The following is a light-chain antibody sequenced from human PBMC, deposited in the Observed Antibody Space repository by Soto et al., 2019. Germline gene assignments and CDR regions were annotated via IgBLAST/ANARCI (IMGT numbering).Light chain of an antibody. Sequence: VLTQSPGTLSLSPGARATLSCRASQSVSNNYLAWYQQKPGQAPRLLIYGASNRPTVIPDRFSGSGSGTDFTLTISRLEPEDFAVYYCQQYGSSGTFGQVTKVEIK. V-gene: IGKV3-20*01. CDR2: GAS. CDR1: QSVSNNY. CDR3: QQYGSSGT. J-gene: IGKJ1*01.